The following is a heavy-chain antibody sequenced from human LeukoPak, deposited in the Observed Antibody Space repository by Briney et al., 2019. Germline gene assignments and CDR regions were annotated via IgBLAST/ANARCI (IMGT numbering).Heavy chain of an antibody. CDR3: AREGPGSSRNDY. J-gene: IGHJ4*02. CDR1: GFTFSSYG. Sequence: GGSLRLSCAASGFTFSSYGMHWVRQAPGKGLEWVAVIWYDGSNKYYADSVKGRFTITRDNSKNTLYLQMSSLRAEDTAVYYCAREGPGSSRNDYWGQGTLVTVSS. V-gene: IGHV3-33*01. CDR2: IWYDGSNK. D-gene: IGHD2-2*01.